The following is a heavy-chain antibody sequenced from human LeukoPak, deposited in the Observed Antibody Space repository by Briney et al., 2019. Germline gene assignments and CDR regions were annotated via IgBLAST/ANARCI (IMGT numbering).Heavy chain of an antibody. V-gene: IGHV4-59*11. CDR3: ARDMERWSGSYAVYYYYMDV. Sequence: PSETLSLTCTVSGDSINSHYWSWIRPPPGKGLEWIGYISYSGSTNYNPSLKSRVTISVDTSKNQFSLKLSSVTAADTAVYYCARDMERWSGSYAVYYYYMDVWGKGTTVTVSS. CDR2: ISYSGST. D-gene: IGHD3-3*01. CDR1: GDSINSHY. J-gene: IGHJ6*03.